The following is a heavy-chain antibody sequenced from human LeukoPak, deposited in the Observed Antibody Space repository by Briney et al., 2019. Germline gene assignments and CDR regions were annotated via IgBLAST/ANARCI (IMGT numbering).Heavy chain of an antibody. CDR2: IYYSGST. D-gene: IGHD3-22*01. CDR3: ARLVVVITYFDY. CDR1: GGSISSSSYY. V-gene: IGHV4-39*01. Sequence: MASETLSLTCTVSGGSISSSSYYWGWIRQPPGKGLEWIGSIYYSGSTYYNPSLKSRVTISVDTSKNQFSLKLSSVTAADTAVYYCARLVVVITYFDYWGQGTLVTVSS. J-gene: IGHJ4*02.